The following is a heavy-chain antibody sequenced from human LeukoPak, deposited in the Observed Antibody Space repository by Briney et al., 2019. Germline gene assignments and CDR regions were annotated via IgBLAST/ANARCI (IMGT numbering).Heavy chain of an antibody. J-gene: IGHJ4*02. Sequence: ASVKVSCKASGYTFTGYYIHWVRQAPGQGLEWMGWISPNSGDTNYAQKFQGTVTMTRDTSISTAYLQWSSLKASDTAMYYCARRKSSIAAGYWGQGTLVTVSS. CDR3: ARRKSSIAAGY. CDR1: GYTFTGYY. V-gene: IGHV1-2*02. D-gene: IGHD6-6*01. CDR2: ISPNSGDT.